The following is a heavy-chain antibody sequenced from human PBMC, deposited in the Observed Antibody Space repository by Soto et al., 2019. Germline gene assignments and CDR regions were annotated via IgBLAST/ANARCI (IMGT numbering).Heavy chain of an antibody. CDR2: INDSGNI. J-gene: IGHJ6*03. D-gene: IGHD3-10*01. V-gene: IGHV4-34*01. Sequence: QAQLQQWGAGLLKPSENLSLTCAVYGGSFSGYQWSWIRQTPGKGLEWIGEINDSGNINYNPSLKSRVTILIDTPKKQISLKLSSVTAADTAVYYCARGLILWFGELSRRGGYYYYMDVWGKGTTVTVSS. CDR1: GGSFSGYQ. CDR3: ARGLILWFGELSRRGGYYYYMDV.